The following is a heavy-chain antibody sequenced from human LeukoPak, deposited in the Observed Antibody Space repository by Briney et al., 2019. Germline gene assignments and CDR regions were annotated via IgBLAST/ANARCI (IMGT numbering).Heavy chain of an antibody. J-gene: IGHJ3*02. CDR1: GGSISSYY. V-gene: IGHV4-4*07. CDR2: IYTSGST. CDR3: AREPNYYDSSGYPLADAFDI. Sequence: SETLSLTCTVSGGSISSYYWSWIQQPAGKGLEWIGRIYTSGSTNYNPSLKSRVTMSVDTSKNQFSLKLSSVTAADTAVYYCAREPNYYDSSGYPLADAFDIWGQGTMVTVSS. D-gene: IGHD3-22*01.